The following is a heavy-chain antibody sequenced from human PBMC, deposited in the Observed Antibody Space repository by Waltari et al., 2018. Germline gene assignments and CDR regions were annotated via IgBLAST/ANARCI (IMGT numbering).Heavy chain of an antibody. CDR3: AREIYGGNSRPYDH. J-gene: IGHJ4*02. V-gene: IGHV4-59*02. CDR1: GGSVNSYY. CDR2: IYYNGNT. D-gene: IGHD2-21*02. Sequence: QVQLQESGPGLVKPSEPLSLTCTVSGGSVNSYYWSWIRQPPGNGLEWIGHIYYNGNTDYNPSLKSRVTILVDTSKNQVSLKLTSVTAADTALYFCAREIYGGNSRPYDHWGQGTLVTVAS.